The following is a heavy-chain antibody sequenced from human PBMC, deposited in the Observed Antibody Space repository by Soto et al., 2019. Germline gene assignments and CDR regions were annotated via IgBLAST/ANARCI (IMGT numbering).Heavy chain of an antibody. D-gene: IGHD6-19*01. Sequence: SETLSLTCTVSGGSVSSGSYYWSWIRQPPGKGLEWIGYIYYSGSTNYNPSLKSRVTISVDTSKNQFSLKLSSVTAADTAVYYCARDIGIGWYYYNQGGWFDPCGQGTLVTVSS. J-gene: IGHJ5*02. CDR3: ARDIGIGWYYYNQGGWFDP. V-gene: IGHV4-61*01. CDR2: IYYSGST. CDR1: GGSVSSGSYY.